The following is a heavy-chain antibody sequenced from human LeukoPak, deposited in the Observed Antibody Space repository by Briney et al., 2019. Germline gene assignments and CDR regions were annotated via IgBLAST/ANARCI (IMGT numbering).Heavy chain of an antibody. CDR2: IYYSGST. J-gene: IGHJ6*02. V-gene: IGHV4-61*01. CDR3: ARDRVYSYLDV. D-gene: IGHD5-18*01. CDR1: GGSVSSGSYYY. Sequence: SETLPLTCTVSGGSVSSGSYYYWSWIRQPPGKGLEWIGYIYYSGSTNYNPSLKSRVTISVDTSKNQFSLKLSSVTAADTAVYYCARDRVYSYLDVWGQGTTVTVSS.